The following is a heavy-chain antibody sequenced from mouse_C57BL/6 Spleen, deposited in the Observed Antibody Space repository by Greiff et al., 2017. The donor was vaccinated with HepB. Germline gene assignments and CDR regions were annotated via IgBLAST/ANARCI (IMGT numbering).Heavy chain of an antibody. J-gene: IGHJ2*01. D-gene: IGHD1-2*01. CDR3: ARKDYDGYYFDY. V-gene: IGHV1-52*01. CDR2: IDPSDSET. Sequence: QVQLKQPGAELVRPGSSVKLSCKASGYTFTSYWMHWVKQRPIQGLEWIGNIDPSDSETHYNQKFKDKATLTVDKSSSTAYMQLSSLTSEDSAVYYCARKDYDGYYFDYWGQGTTLTVSS. CDR1: GYTFTSYW.